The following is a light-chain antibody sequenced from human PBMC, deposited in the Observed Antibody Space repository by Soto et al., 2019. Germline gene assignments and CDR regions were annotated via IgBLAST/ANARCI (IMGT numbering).Light chain of an antibody. CDR1: QSVSNY. CDR2: DAS. V-gene: IGKV3-11*01. CDR3: QQRSNWPS. J-gene: IGKJ5*01. Sequence: EIVLTQSPGTLSLSPGERATLSCRASQSVSNYLAWYQQKPGQAPRLLIYDASNRATGIPARFSGSGSGTDFTLTISSLEPEDFAVYYCQQRSNWPSFGQGTRLEIK.